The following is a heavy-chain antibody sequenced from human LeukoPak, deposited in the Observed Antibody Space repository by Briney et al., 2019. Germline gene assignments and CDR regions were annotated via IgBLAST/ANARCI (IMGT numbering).Heavy chain of an antibody. CDR3: ARDRIVVRGVGAYYYYGMDV. Sequence: GSLRLSCAASGFTVSSNYMSWVRQAPGKGLEWVSVIYSGGSTYYADSVKDRFTISRDNSKNTLYLQMNSLRAEDTAVYYCARDRIVVRGVGAYYYYGMDVWGQGTTVTVSS. CDR1: GFTVSSNY. V-gene: IGHV3-66*02. D-gene: IGHD3-10*01. J-gene: IGHJ6*02. CDR2: IYSGGST.